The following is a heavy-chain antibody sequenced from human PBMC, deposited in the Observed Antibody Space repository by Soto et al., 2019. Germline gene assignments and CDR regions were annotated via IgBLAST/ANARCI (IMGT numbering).Heavy chain of an antibody. Sequence: QVQLVQSGAEVKKPGSSVRVSGKASGDTFTFYSINWVRLAPGLGLEWMGRINPILSMSNYAQRFQGRVTMTADKSTSTAYMVLSSLRSEDKAMYYCASSYGSGYRAFDYWGQGALVTVSS. D-gene: IGHD3-10*01. CDR3: ASSYGSGYRAFDY. J-gene: IGHJ4*02. CDR2: INPILSMS. V-gene: IGHV1-69*02. CDR1: GDTFTFYS.